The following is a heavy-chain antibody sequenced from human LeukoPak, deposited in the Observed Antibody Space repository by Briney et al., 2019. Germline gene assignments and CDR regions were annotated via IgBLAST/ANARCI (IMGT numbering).Heavy chain of an antibody. J-gene: IGHJ6*03. V-gene: IGHV4-61*08. Sequence: SETLSLTCTVSGGSINSGDYYWSWIRQPPGEGLEWIGFTHYSGGTSYNPSLKSRVTISVDTSKNQFSLKLNSVTAADTAVYYCAREPRYCSRTTSCYHANYFYYMDVWGKGTTVTVSS. CDR2: THYSGGT. CDR3: AREPRYCSRTTSCYHANYFYYMDV. D-gene: IGHD2-2*01. CDR1: GGSINSGDYY.